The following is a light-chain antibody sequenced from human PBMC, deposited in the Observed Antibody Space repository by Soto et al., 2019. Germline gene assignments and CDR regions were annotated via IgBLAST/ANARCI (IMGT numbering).Light chain of an antibody. CDR2: DAS. V-gene: IGKV3-11*01. CDR1: QSVSSY. CDR3: QQRSNWPPYT. Sequence: EIVLTQSPATLSLSPGERATLSCRASQSVSSYLAWYQQKPGQAPRLLIYDASNRATGIPARFSGSGSGTDFTLTISILEPEDFAFYYCQQRSNWPPYTFGQGTKLEIK. J-gene: IGKJ2*01.